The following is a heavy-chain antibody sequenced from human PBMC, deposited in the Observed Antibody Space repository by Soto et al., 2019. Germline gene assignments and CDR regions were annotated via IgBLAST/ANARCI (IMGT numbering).Heavy chain of an antibody. D-gene: IGHD6-6*01. Sequence: SDILFLNFAFSCHSIPIILCGCVRQPPGKGLEWIGEIYHSGSTNYNPSLKSRVTISVDKSKNQFSLKLSSVTAADTAVYYCARCITALGPIDYWGQGTLVTVS. CDR3: ARCITALGPIDY. CDR2: IYHSGST. CDR1: CHSIPIIL. J-gene: IGHJ4*02. V-gene: IGHV4-4*02.